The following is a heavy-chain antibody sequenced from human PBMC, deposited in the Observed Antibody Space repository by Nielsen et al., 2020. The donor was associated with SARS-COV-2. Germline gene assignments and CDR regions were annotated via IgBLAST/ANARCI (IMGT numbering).Heavy chain of an antibody. CDR1: GFSFRDYW. V-gene: IGHV3-74*01. CDR3: ARPTISRDGMDV. CDR2: INDDGSTT. J-gene: IGHJ6*02. D-gene: IGHD3-3*01. Sequence: GESLKISCAASGFSFRDYWMHWVRQAPGKGLVWVSRINDDGSTTSYADSVKGRFTISRDNSKNTLYLQMNSLRAEDTAVYYCARPTISRDGMDVWGQGTTVTVSS.